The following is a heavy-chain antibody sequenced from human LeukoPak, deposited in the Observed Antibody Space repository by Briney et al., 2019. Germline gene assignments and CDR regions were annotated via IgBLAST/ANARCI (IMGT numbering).Heavy chain of an antibody. D-gene: IGHD3-10*01. Sequence: ASVKVSCKASGGTFSSYAISWVRQAPGQGLEWMGGIIPIFGTANYAQKFQGRVTITADESTSTAYMELSSLRSEDTAVYYCATGWKYYYGSGSYFDYWGQGTLVTVSS. CDR3: ATGWKYYYGSGSYFDY. CDR1: GGTFSSYA. CDR2: IIPIFGTA. J-gene: IGHJ4*02. V-gene: IGHV1-69*13.